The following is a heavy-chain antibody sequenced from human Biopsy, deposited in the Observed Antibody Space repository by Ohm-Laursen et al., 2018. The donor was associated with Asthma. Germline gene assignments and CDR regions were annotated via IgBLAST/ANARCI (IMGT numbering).Heavy chain of an antibody. CDR2: VSSDGHNK. Sequence: SLRLSCAASGFVFSQCGMHWIRQGPGKGLEWVALVSSDGHNKYYEDSVKGRFTISRDNSRNRLYLQINRLTVEDSAAYFCARQSGQDYGDSSGFDIWGQGTKVAVSS. CDR3: ARQSGQDYGDSSGFDI. CDR1: GFVFSQCG. J-gene: IGHJ3*02. D-gene: IGHD3-22*01. V-gene: IGHV3-30*03.